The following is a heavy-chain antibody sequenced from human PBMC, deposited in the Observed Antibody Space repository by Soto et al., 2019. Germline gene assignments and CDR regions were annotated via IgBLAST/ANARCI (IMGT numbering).Heavy chain of an antibody. D-gene: IGHD3-3*01. J-gene: IGHJ6*02. Sequence: SLRRSFIPSGFTFRDYALSGFRQAPGSGLERVGFIRSKVYGGTAEYTASVKGRFTISRDDSISIAYLQMNSLKTEDTAVYYCTSTIFGVVIPGGYYYGMDVWGQGTTVTVAS. CDR2: IRSKVYGGTA. CDR3: TSTIFGVVIPGGYYYGMDV. V-gene: IGHV3-49*01. CDR1: GFTFRDYA.